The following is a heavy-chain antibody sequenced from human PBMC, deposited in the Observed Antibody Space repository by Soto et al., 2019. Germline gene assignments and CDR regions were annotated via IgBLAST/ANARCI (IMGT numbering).Heavy chain of an antibody. V-gene: IGHV4-59*01. D-gene: IGHD7-27*01. CDR3: ARRWGTSFDS. CDR1: GGSISSYY. J-gene: IGHJ4*02. CDR2: IYYSGST. Sequence: SETLFLTCTVSGGSISSYYWSWIRQPPWKGLEWIGYIYYSGSTNYNPSLKSRVTISVDTSKNQFSLKVSSVTAADTAVYYCARRWGTSFDSWGQGTLVTVYS.